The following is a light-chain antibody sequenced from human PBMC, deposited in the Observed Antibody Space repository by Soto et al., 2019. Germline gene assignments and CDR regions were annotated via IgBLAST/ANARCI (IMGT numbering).Light chain of an antibody. Sequence: IGMTQSPATLSVSQGERATLSCRASQSVSSNLAWYQQKAGQAPRLLMYGASTRAIGIPGRFSGSGSGTEFTLTISSLQSEDFAVYYCQQSDKWPPPFGQGTKVDIK. V-gene: IGKV3-15*01. CDR2: GAS. J-gene: IGKJ1*01. CDR3: QQSDKWPPP. CDR1: QSVSSN.